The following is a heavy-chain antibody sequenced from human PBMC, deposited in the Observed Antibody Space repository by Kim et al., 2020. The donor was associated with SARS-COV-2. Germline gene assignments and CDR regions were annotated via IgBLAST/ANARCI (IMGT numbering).Heavy chain of an antibody. J-gene: IGHJ3*02. CDR3: TSDILSPGTKGFDM. CDR1: GFTLSSHW. V-gene: IGHV3-7*01. CDR2: INHERTDR. D-gene: IGHD1-1*01. Sequence: GGSLRLSCAASGFTLSSHWMTWVRQAPGQGLEWVANINHERTDRYYLESVKGRFTVSKDNANNLLYLQMNSLRAEDAAVYYCTSDILSPGTKGFDMWGQGTKVTVSS.